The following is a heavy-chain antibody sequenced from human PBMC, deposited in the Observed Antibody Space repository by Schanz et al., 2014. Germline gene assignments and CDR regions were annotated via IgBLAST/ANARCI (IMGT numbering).Heavy chain of an antibody. CDR3: VSSGSYSSYAF. Sequence: EVQLLESGGGLVQPGGSLRLSCAASGFTFSSYAMSWVRQAPGKGLEWVSAISGSGGSTYYADSVKGRFTISRDNAENTLFLQMNSLRAEDTAVYHCVSSGSYSSYAFWGQGTLVTVSS. V-gene: IGHV3-23*01. D-gene: IGHD3-10*01. J-gene: IGHJ4*02. CDR2: ISGSGGST. CDR1: GFTFSSYA.